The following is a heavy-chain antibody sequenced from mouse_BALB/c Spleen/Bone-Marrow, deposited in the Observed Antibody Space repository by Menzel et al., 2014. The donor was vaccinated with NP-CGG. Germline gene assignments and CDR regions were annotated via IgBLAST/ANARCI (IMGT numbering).Heavy chain of an antibody. V-gene: IGHV7-3*02. CDR1: GFTFADHY. Sequence: EVQLVESGGGLVQPGGFLRLSCATSGFTFADHYMSWVRQPPGKALEWLGFIRNKANGYTTEYSASVKGRFTISRDNSQSIVYFQMNTLRAEDSATYYCARDYLYYFDYWGQGTTLTVSS. D-gene: IGHD2-1*01. CDR2: IRNKANGYTT. J-gene: IGHJ2*01. CDR3: ARDYLYYFDY.